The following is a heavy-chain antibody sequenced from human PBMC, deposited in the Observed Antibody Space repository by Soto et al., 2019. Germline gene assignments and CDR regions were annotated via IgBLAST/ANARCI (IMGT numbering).Heavy chain of an antibody. Sequence: QVQLVQSGAEVKKPGSSVKVSCKASGGTFSSYAVTWVRQAPGQGLEWMGGIIPIFGTANYAQKFQGRVTITADESTSTPYMELSSLRSEDTAVYYCASRDSGNFGSYYYYGMDVWGQGTTVTASS. CDR1: GGTFSSYA. J-gene: IGHJ6*02. CDR2: IIPIFGTA. CDR3: ASRDSGNFGSYYYYGMDV. D-gene: IGHD1-26*01. V-gene: IGHV1-69*12.